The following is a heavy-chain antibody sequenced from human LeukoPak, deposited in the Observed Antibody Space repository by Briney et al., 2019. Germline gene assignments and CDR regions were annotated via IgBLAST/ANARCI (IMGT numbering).Heavy chain of an antibody. CDR1: GYTFSGYY. D-gene: IGHD6-19*01. CDR3: ARVGSSGWYVHPTLDY. Sequence: ASVTVSCKASGYTFSGYYIHWVRQAPGQGLEWMAWINPSNSDTNYAQKFQGRVTMTRDTSISTAYMELTRLISDDTAVYYCARVGSSGWYVHPTLDYWGQGTLVTVSS. V-gene: IGHV1-2*02. J-gene: IGHJ4*02. CDR2: INPSNSDT.